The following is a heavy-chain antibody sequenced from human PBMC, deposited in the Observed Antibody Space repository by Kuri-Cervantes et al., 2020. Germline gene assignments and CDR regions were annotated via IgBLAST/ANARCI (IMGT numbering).Heavy chain of an antibody. CDR2: VTNSGNT. J-gene: IGHJ3*02. CDR3: ARDRCSGGSCYSNAFDI. CDR1: GFTVSSYG. V-gene: IGHV3-23*01. Sequence: GESLKISCAASGFTVSSYGVSWVRQPPGKELEWVSGVTNSGNTYYTDSVKGRFTISRDNSKNTLYLQMNSLRAEDTAVYYCARDRCSGGSCYSNAFDIWGQGTMVTVSS. D-gene: IGHD2-15*01.